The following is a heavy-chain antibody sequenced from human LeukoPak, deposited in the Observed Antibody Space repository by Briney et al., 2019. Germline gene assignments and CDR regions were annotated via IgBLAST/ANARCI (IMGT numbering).Heavy chain of an antibody. V-gene: IGHV4-34*01. CDR1: GGSFSGYY. J-gene: IGHJ4*02. CDR2: INHSGNT. D-gene: IGHD6-13*01. CDR3: ARGQGSWYGYYFDY. Sequence: SETLSLTCAVYGGSFSGYYWSWIRHPPGKGLEWIGEINHSGNTNYNPSLTSRVTISVDTSKNQFSLKLSSVTGADTAVYYCARGQGSWYGYYFDYWGQGTLVTVSS.